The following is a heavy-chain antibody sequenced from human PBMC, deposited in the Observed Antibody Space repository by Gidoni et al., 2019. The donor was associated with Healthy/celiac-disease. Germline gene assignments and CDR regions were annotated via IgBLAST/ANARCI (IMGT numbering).Heavy chain of an antibody. CDR3: ARDRGIVVVPAAGYYYYGMDV. V-gene: IGHV4-59*01. J-gene: IGHJ6*02. CDR2: IYYSGST. Sequence: QVQLQESGPGLVKPSETLSLTCTVSGGSISSYYWSWIRQPPGKGLEWIGYIYYSGSTNYNPSLKSRVTISVDTSKNQFSLKLSSVTAADTAVYYCARDRGIVVVPAAGYYYYGMDVWGQGTTVTVSS. CDR1: GGSISSYY. D-gene: IGHD2-2*01.